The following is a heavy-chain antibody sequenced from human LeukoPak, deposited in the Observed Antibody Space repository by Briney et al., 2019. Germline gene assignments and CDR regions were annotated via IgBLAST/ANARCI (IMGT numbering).Heavy chain of an antibody. CDR2: ISYDGSNK. CDR1: GSTFSSYA. Sequence: GRSLRLSCAASGSTFSSYAMHWVRQAPGKGLEWVAVISYDGSNKYYADSVKGRFTISRDNSKNTLYLQMNSLRAEDTAVYYCARDRCSSTSCRSHAFDIWGQGTMVTVSS. CDR3: ARDRCSSTSCRSHAFDI. V-gene: IGHV3-30*01. J-gene: IGHJ3*02. D-gene: IGHD2-2*01.